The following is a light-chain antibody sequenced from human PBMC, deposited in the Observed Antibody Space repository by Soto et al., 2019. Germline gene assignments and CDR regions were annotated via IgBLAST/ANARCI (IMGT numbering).Light chain of an antibody. CDR2: EVS. J-gene: IGLJ1*01. Sequence: ALTQPASVSGSPGQSITISCTGTSSDVGSYNLVSWYQQHPGEAPKVMIYEVSKRPSGVSNRFSGSKSGNTASLTISGLQVEDEADYYCCSYAGSSTVVFGTGTKVTVL. CDR3: CSYAGSSTVV. CDR1: SSDVGSYNL. V-gene: IGLV2-23*02.